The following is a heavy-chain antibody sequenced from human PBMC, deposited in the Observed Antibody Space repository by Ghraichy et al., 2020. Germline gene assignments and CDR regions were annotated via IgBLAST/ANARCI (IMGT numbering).Heavy chain of an antibody. V-gene: IGHV1-2*02. J-gene: IGHJ4*02. Sequence: ASVKVSCRASGYTFIANYLHWVRQAPGQGLEWIGWINPKNGDTHYAQRFQDRVTMTRDTSISTAYMDLSRLRSDDTAVYYCARAFYDSTGYYSFDFWGQGALVTVSS. CDR1: GYTFIANY. CDR2: INPKNGDT. D-gene: IGHD3-22*01. CDR3: ARAFYDSTGYYSFDF.